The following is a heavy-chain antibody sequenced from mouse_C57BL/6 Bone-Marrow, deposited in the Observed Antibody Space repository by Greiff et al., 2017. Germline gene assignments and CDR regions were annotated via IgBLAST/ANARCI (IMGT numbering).Heavy chain of an antibody. Sequence: EVKVVESGGGLVQPGGSLSLSCAASGFTFTDYYMSWVRQPPGKALEWLGFIRNKANGYTAEYSPSVKGRFTISRDNSQSILYLQVNALRTEGSATYYCARPCGYFYFDYWGQGTTLTVSS. D-gene: IGHD2-3*01. J-gene: IGHJ2*01. V-gene: IGHV7-3*01. CDR3: ARPCGYFYFDY. CDR2: IRNKANGYTA. CDR1: GFTFTDYY.